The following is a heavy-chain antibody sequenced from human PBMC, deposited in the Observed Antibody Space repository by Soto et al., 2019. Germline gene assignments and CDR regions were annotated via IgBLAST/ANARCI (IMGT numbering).Heavy chain of an antibody. J-gene: IGHJ4*02. Sequence: SETLSLTCTVSGGSINSGAHYWSWLRQHPGKGLEWIGYIYYSGDTQYNPSLKSRVTISLDTSKNQFSLKLNSVTAADTAVYYCARVERGRWLDYWGQGTLVTVSS. CDR2: IYYSGDT. V-gene: IGHV4-31*03. D-gene: IGHD2-15*01. CDR3: ARVERGRWLDY. CDR1: GGSINSGAHY.